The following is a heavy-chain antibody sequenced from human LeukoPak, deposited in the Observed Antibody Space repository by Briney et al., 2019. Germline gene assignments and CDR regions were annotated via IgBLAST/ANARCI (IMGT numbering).Heavy chain of an antibody. J-gene: IGHJ4*02. CDR1: GGSISSYY. V-gene: IGHV4-59*08. CDR3: ARGPLGDYIDY. CDR2: IYYSGST. Sequence: PSETLSLTCTVSGGSISSYYWSWIRQPPGKGLEWIGYIYYSGSTNYNPSLKSRVTISVDTSKNQFSLKLSSVTAADTAVYYCARGPLGDYIDYWGQGTLVTASS. D-gene: IGHD4-17*01.